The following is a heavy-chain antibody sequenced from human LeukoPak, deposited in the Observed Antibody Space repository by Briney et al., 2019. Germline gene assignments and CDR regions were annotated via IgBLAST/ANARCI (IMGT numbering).Heavy chain of an antibody. J-gene: IGHJ6*03. Sequence: GRSLRLSCAASGFTFDDYAMHWVRQAPGKGLEWVSGISWNSGSIGYADSVKGRFTISRDNAKNSPYLQMNSLRAEDTALYYCAKGHSYYYYYMDVWGKGTTVTVSS. CDR3: AKGHSYYYYYMDV. CDR2: ISWNSGSI. V-gene: IGHV3-9*01. CDR1: GFTFDDYA. D-gene: IGHD2-21*01.